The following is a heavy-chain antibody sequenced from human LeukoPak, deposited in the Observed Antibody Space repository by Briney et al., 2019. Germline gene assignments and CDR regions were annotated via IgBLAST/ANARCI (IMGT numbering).Heavy chain of an antibody. Sequence: PSETLSLTCAVSGGSINSGDYSWSWIRQPPGRGLEWIGYIYHSGSTYYSPSLQSRVTISIDTSENQFSLKLNYVTAADTAVYYCARHRSGFDIIAGRGYGMDVWGQGTTVTVSS. J-gene: IGHJ6*02. D-gene: IGHD2/OR15-2a*01. V-gene: IGHV4-30-2*01. CDR3: ARHRSGFDIIAGRGYGMDV. CDR2: IYHSGST. CDR1: GGSINSGDYS.